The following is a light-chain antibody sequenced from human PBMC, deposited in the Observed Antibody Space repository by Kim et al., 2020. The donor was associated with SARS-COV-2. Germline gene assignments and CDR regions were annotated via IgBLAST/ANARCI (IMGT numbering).Light chain of an antibody. CDR1: SNNVGDQG. V-gene: IGLV10-54*01. J-gene: IGLJ3*02. Sequence: QTATLTCTGNSNNVGDQGAAWLQQHQGQPPRLLSYRNNNRPSGISERFSASRSGNTASLTITGLQPEDEADYYCSAWDSSLSVWVFGGGTQLTVL. CDR3: SAWDSSLSVWV. CDR2: RNN.